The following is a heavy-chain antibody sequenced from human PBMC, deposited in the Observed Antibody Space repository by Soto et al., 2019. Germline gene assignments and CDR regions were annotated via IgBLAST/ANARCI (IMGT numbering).Heavy chain of an antibody. CDR3: ARRSVSHSNAFDF. CDR2: FIPIIGGG. V-gene: IGHV1-69*13. Sequence: ASVKVSCKASGGTFRNLAINWVRQAPGQGLEWMGGFIPIIGGGINAQKFQGRVTITSDESTSTAYMELSSLKSEDTAMYFCARRSVSHSNAFDFWGQGTMVTVSS. D-gene: IGHD2-15*01. CDR1: GGTFRNLA. J-gene: IGHJ3*01.